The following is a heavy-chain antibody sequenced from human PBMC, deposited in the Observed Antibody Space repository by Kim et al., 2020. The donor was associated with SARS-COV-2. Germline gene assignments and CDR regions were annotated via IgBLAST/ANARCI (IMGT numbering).Heavy chain of an antibody. CDR2: ISSNGGST. V-gene: IGHV3-64D*09. Sequence: GGSLRLSCSASGFTFSSYAMHWVRQAPGKGLEYVSAISSNGGSTYYADSVKGRFTISRYNSKNTLYLQMSSLRAEDTAVYYCVKGGTPPTVTTEWRANWFDPWGQGTLVTVSS. D-gene: IGHD4-17*01. J-gene: IGHJ5*02. CDR3: VKGGTPPTVTTEWRANWFDP. CDR1: GFTFSSYA.